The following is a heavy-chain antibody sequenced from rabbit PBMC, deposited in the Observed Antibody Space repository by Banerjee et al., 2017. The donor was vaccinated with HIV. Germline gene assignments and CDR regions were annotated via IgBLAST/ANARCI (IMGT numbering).Heavy chain of an antibody. CDR2: IYAGSSVTT. V-gene: IGHV1S40*01. CDR3: ARGVYAGYAGYGYVPYYFNL. CDR1: GFSFNSGYD. D-gene: IGHD6-1*01. J-gene: IGHJ4*01. Sequence: QSLEESGGDLVKPGASLTLTCTASGFSFNSGYDMCWVRQAPGKGLEWIGCIYAGSSVTTYYASWVNGRFTISLDNAQNTVFLQMTSLTAADTATYFCARGVYAGYAGYGYVPYYFNLWGPG.